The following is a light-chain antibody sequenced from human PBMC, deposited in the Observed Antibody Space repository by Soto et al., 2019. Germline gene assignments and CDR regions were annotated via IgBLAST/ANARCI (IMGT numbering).Light chain of an antibody. CDR1: QSISSW. CDR3: QQSYSVPFT. V-gene: IGKV1-5*01. CDR2: DAS. Sequence: DIQMTQSPSTLSASVGDRVTIPCRASQSISSWLAWYQQKPGKAPKLLIYDASSLESGVPSRFSGSGSGTDFTLTISSLQPEDFATYYCQQSYSVPFTFGQGTRLEIK. J-gene: IGKJ5*01.